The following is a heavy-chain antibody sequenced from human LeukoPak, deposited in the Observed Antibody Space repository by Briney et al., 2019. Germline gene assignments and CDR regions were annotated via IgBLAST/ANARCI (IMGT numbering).Heavy chain of an antibody. CDR1: GYTFTGYY. Sequence: GASVKVSCKASGYTFTGYYIHWVRQAPGQGLEWMGWINPNSGGTNYAQKFQGRVTMTRDTSISTAYMELSRLRSDDTAVYYCARGWSGSYYSHYYYYMDVWGKGTTVTVSS. D-gene: IGHD1-26*01. CDR3: ARGWSGSYYSHYYYYMDV. V-gene: IGHV1-2*02. CDR2: INPNSGGT. J-gene: IGHJ6*03.